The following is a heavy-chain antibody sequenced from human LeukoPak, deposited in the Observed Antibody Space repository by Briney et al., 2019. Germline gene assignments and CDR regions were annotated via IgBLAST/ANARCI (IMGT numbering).Heavy chain of an antibody. D-gene: IGHD1-26*01. V-gene: IGHV3-30*18. J-gene: IGHJ4*02. Sequence: GGSLRLSCSASGFTFSNYGMHWVRQAPGKGLEWVSVISYDGSNKYYADSVKGRFTISRDNSKNTLYLQMNSLRAEDTAMYYCAKNSGSTALWGQGTLVTVSS. CDR3: AKNSGSTAL. CDR2: ISYDGSNK. CDR1: GFTFSNYG.